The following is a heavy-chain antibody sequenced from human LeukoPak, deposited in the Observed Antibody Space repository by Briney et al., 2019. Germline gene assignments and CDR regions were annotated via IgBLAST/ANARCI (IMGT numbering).Heavy chain of an antibody. CDR2: ISGSGDST. D-gene: IGHD3-10*01. V-gene: IGHV3-23*01. Sequence: GGSLRLSCAASGFTFSSYAMSWVRQAPGKGLEWVSVISGSGDSTYYADSAKGRFTISRDNSKNTLYLQMNSLRAEDTAVYYCATKQGSRELTYYFDYWGQGTLVTVSS. CDR1: GFTFSSYA. CDR3: ATKQGSRELTYYFDY. J-gene: IGHJ4*02.